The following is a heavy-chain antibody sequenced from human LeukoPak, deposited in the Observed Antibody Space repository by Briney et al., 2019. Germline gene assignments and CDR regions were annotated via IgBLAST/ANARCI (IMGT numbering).Heavy chain of an antibody. CDR3: TTSYYYDSSGYRLYMDV. D-gene: IGHD3-22*01. V-gene: IGHV3-15*01. J-gene: IGHJ6*03. CDR2: IKSKADVGTT. CDR1: GYTFRNAW. Sequence: GGSLRLSCAAPGYTFRNAWMRWVREAPGKGLEWVGRIKSKADVGTTDYAAPVKGRFSISRDDSKNTMYLQMNSLKTEDTAVYYCTTSYYYDSSGYRLYMDVWGKGTTVTVSS.